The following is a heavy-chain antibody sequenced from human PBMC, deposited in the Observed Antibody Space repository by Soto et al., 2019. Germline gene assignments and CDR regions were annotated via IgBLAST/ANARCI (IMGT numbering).Heavy chain of an antibody. CDR3: ARPPNGAFFHRGVDV. CDR2: ITGNSDAA. V-gene: IGHV3-23*01. J-gene: IGHJ6*02. CDR1: GFIFDSFS. Sequence: EVQLLESGGGLVQPGGSLRLSCVASGFIFDSFSMSWVRQAPGKGPEWVSCITGNSDAADYAESVKGRFTISRDNSKNTLYLQMNRLRAEDTAIYFCARPPNGAFFHRGVDVWGQGTTVIVSS. D-gene: IGHD2-8*01.